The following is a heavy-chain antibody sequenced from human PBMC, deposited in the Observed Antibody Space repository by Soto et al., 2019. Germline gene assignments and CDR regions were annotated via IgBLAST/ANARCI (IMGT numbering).Heavy chain of an antibody. CDR3: ARSILSRHIAAAASYGMDV. J-gene: IGHJ6*02. CDR2: IYHSGST. D-gene: IGHD6-13*01. CDR1: GGSISSGGYS. Sequence: QLQLQESGSGLVKPSQTLSLTCAVSGGSISSGGYSWSWIRQPPGKGLEWIRYIYHSGSTYYNPSLKSRVTISVDRSKNQFSLKLSSVTAADTAVYYCARSILSRHIAAAASYGMDVWGQGTTVTVSS. V-gene: IGHV4-30-2*01.